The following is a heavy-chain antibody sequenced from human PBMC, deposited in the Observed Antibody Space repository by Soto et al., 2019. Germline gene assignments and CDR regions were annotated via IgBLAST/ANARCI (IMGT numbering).Heavy chain of an antibody. CDR1: GYTFTGYY. J-gene: IGHJ4*02. Sequence: GASVKVSCKASGYTFTGYYMHWVRQAPGQGLEWMGWINPNSGGTNYAQKFQGWVTMARDTSISTAYMELSRLRSDDTAVYYCARAREWLAGQDFDYWGQGTLVTVSS. CDR2: INPNSGGT. D-gene: IGHD6-19*01. V-gene: IGHV1-2*04. CDR3: ARAREWLAGQDFDY.